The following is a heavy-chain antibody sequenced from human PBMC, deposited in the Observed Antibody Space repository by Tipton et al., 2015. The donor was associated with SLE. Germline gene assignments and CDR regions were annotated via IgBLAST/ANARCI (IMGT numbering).Heavy chain of an antibody. CDR1: GGSFGSGGYY. Sequence: TLSLTCTVSGGSFGSGGYYWTWVRQSAGKGLEFIGRIYTSGSTNYNPSLESRVTISVDTSKNQFYLRLTSVTAADTAVYYCARGGAFWSGPTSYYYFFYYMDAWGNGTTVTVSS. J-gene: IGHJ6*03. CDR2: IYTSGST. D-gene: IGHD3-3*01. CDR3: ARGGAFWSGPTSYYYFFYYMDA. V-gene: IGHV4-61*02.